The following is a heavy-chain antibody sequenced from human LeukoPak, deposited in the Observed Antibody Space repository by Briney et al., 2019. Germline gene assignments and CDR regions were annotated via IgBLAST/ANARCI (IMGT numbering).Heavy chain of an antibody. CDR1: GYTFTGYY. D-gene: IGHD3-16*02. Sequence: ASVKVSCKASGYTFTGYYMHWVRQAPRQGLEWMGWINPNSGGTNYAQKFQGRVTMTRDTSISTAYMELSRLRSDDTAVYYCAISMITFGGVIVNDAFDIWGQGTMVTVSS. V-gene: IGHV1-2*02. CDR3: AISMITFGGVIVNDAFDI. CDR2: INPNSGGT. J-gene: IGHJ3*02.